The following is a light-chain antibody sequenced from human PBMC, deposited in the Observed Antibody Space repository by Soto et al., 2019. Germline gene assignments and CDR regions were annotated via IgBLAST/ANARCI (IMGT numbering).Light chain of an antibody. Sequence: EILMTQSPATRSVSQGERSTLXXRASQSVSSNLAWYQQKPGQAPRLLXXGASTRATGIPARFSGSGSGSEFTLTISSLQSEDFAVYYCQQYNNWPPGITFGQGTRLEIK. CDR3: QQYNNWPPGIT. J-gene: IGKJ5*01. V-gene: IGKV3-15*01. CDR1: QSVSSN. CDR2: GAS.